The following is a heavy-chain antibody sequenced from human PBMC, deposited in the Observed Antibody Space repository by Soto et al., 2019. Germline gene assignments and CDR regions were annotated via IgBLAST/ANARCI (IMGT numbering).Heavy chain of an antibody. J-gene: IGHJ6*02. D-gene: IGHD3-10*01. CDR1: GYTFTSYG. CDR2: ISAYNGNT. CDR3: ARGLLWFGELPFFPHGMDV. Sequence: GASVKVSCKASGYTFTSYGISWVRQAPGQGLEWMGWISAYNGNTNYAQKLQGRVTMTTDTSTSTAYMELRSLRSDDTAVYYCARGLLWFGELPFFPHGMDVWGQGTTVTVSS. V-gene: IGHV1-18*01.